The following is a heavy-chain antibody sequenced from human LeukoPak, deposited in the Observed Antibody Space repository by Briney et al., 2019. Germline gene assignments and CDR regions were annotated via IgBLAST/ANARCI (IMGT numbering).Heavy chain of an antibody. V-gene: IGHV4-34*11. CDR1: GGSFSGYY. D-gene: IGHD5-18*01. J-gene: IGHJ4*02. CDR2: ISYSGST. Sequence: SETLSLTCAVYGGSFSGYYWSWIRQPPGKGLEWIGYISYSGSTSYNPSLKSRVTISVDTSKNQFSLNLSSVTAADTAVYYCARVEYSLDYWGQGTLVTVSS. CDR3: ARVEYSLDY.